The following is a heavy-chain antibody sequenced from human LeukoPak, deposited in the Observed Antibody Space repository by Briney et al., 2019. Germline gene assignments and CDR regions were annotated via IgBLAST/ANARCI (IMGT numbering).Heavy chain of an antibody. CDR1: GFTVSSNY. CDR2: ISSDGNNK. J-gene: IGHJ4*02. CDR3: AKDQIGWAPGYSSGPLDY. D-gene: IGHD6-19*01. V-gene: IGHV3-30*18. Sequence: GGSLRLSCAASGFTVSSNYMSWVRQAPGKGLEWVAVISSDGNNKYFADSVKGRFSISRDNSKNTLYLQMNSLRAEDTALYYCAKDQIGWAPGYSSGPLDYWGQGAPVTVSS.